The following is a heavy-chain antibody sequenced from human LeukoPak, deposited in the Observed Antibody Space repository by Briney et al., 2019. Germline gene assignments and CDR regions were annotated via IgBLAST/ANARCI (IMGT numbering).Heavy chain of an antibody. Sequence: GGSLRLSCEVSGFPFTLYNMNWVRQAPGRGLEWLSYISSSTNTIYYADSVKGRFTISRGNAKNSLYLQMNGLGAEDTAVYYCARELNGYDYSFFDYWGPGTLVTVSS. CDR3: ARELNGYDYSFFDY. CDR2: ISSSTNTI. V-gene: IGHV3-48*04. J-gene: IGHJ4*02. CDR1: GFPFTLYN. D-gene: IGHD3-16*01.